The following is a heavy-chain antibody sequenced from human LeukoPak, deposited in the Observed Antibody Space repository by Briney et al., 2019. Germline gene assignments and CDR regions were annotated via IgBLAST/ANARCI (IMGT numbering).Heavy chain of an antibody. V-gene: IGHV3-48*03. J-gene: IGHJ5*02. Sequence: GGSLRLSCAASGFTFSSYEMNWVRQAPGKGLEWVSYIISSGSTIYYADSVKGRFTISRDNAKNLVYLQMNSLRVEDTAVYYCVRDKDNSGWNWLDLWGQGILVTVSS. CDR1: GFTFSSYE. D-gene: IGHD6-19*01. CDR2: IISSGSTI. CDR3: VRDKDNSGWNWLDL.